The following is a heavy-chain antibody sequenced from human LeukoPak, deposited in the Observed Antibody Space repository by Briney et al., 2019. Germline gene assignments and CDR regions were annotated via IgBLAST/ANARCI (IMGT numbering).Heavy chain of an antibody. V-gene: IGHV1-2*02. J-gene: IGHJ4*02. CDR2: INPNSGGT. Sequence: ASAKVSCKASGYTFTGYYMHWVRQAPGQGLEWMGWINPNSGGTKYAQKFQGRVTMTRDTSITTAYMELSRLRSDDTAVYYCARELVATMVDYWGQGTLVTVSS. D-gene: IGHD5-12*01. CDR1: GYTFTGYY. CDR3: ARELVATMVDY.